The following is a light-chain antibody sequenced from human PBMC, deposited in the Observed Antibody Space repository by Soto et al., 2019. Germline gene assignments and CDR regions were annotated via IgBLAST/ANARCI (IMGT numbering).Light chain of an antibody. CDR1: QTISNSY. CDR3: QVYGDSSPT. J-gene: IGKJ1*01. Sequence: EIVLTQSPGTLSLSPGERATLSCRASQTISNSYSAWYQQKPGQAPRLLIYGASTRATGIPERFSGSGSGTDLTLTISRLEPGDFAVYYCQVYGDSSPTFGQGTKVEIK. V-gene: IGKV3-20*01. CDR2: GAS.